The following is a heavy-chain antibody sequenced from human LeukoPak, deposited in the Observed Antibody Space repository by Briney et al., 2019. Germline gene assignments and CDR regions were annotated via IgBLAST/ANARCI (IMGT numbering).Heavy chain of an antibody. D-gene: IGHD2-2*01. J-gene: IGHJ4*02. CDR1: GGSISSSSCY. V-gene: IGHV4-39*01. Sequence: SETLSLTCTVSGGSISSSSCYWGWIRQPPGKGLEWVGSIYYSGSTYYNPSLKSRVTISVDTSKNQFSLKLRSVTAADTAGYYCARLPNRGYCCSSSCYYFDYWGQGTLVTVSS. CDR2: IYYSGST. CDR3: ARLPNRGYCCSSSCYYFDY.